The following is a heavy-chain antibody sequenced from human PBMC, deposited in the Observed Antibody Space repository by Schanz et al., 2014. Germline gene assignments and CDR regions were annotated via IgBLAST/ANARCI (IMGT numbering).Heavy chain of an antibody. CDR1: GFTFSTTW. V-gene: IGHV3-15*01. D-gene: IGHD4-17*01. Sequence: EVQLVESGGGLIKPGGSLRLSCLASGFTFSTTWMNWVRQAPGKGLEWAGRIKSKVDGGTTDNAAPVQGRFTISRDDSKNTLHLQMNSLKTEDTAVYYCSTDLTAVDYDAIGLWGQGTMVTVSS. CDR2: IKSKVDGGTT. CDR3: STDLTAVDYDAIGL. J-gene: IGHJ3*01.